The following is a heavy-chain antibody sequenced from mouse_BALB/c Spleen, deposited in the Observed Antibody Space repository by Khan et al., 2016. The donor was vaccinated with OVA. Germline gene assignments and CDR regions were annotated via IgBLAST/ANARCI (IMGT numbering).Heavy chain of an antibody. CDR3: ARDGYSPWFAY. Sequence: EVQLQESGAELVRPGALVKLSCKASGFNIKDYYMHWVKQRPEQGLVWIGRIDPENGNTIYDPKFQGKASTTSDTSSNTAYLQLSSLTSEDTAVYYCARDGYSPWFAYWGQGTLVTVSA. CDR2: IDPENGNT. V-gene: IGHV14-1*02. D-gene: IGHD2-3*01. J-gene: IGHJ3*01. CDR1: GFNIKDYY.